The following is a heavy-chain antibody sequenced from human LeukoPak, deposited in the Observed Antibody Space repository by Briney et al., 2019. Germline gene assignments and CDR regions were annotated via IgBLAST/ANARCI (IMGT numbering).Heavy chain of an antibody. Sequence: PSEPLSLTCAISGGSINSHYWGWIRQPPGKALQWIGNVYYTGKSSCNPSLRSRVTISLDTSKNHLSLNLTSVLAADTAIYYCVRRDAGWNYFDYWGQGILVTVSS. CDR1: GGSINSHY. D-gene: IGHD6-19*01. CDR3: VRRDAGWNYFDY. V-gene: IGHV4-59*08. J-gene: IGHJ4*02. CDR2: VYYTGKS.